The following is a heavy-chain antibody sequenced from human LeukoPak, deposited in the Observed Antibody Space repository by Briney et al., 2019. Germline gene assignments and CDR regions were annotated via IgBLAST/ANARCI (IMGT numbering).Heavy chain of an antibody. V-gene: IGHV3-30*18. D-gene: IGHD6-13*01. Sequence: GRSLRLSCAASGLTFSSYGMHWVRQAPGKGLEWVAVISYDGSNKYYADSVKGRFTISRDNSKNTLYLQMNSLRAEDTAVYYCAKGTWAAAGTSFDYWGQGTLVTVSS. J-gene: IGHJ4*02. CDR2: ISYDGSNK. CDR1: GLTFSSYG. CDR3: AKGTWAAAGTSFDY.